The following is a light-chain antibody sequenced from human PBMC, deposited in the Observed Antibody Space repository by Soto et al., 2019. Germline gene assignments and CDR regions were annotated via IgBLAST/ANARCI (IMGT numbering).Light chain of an antibody. CDR3: SSYTGSSTLDV. J-gene: IGLJ1*01. CDR2: NST. CDR1: SSDGGNYIY. V-gene: IGLV2-14*01. Sequence: QSVLTQPASVSGSPGQSITISCTGASSDGGNYIYVSWYQQHPGKAPQLLIYNSTDKPTGISYRQSGTKSGNTAALSYSAVQDEDEANYCCSSYTGSSTLDVFGTGTNVTVL.